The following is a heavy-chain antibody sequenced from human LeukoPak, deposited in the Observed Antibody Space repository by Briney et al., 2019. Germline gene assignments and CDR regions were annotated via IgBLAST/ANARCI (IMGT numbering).Heavy chain of an antibody. CDR2: IIPIFGTA. CDR1: GGTFSSYA. Sequence: ASVKVSCKASGGTFSSYAISWVRQAPGQGLEWMGGIIPIFGTANYAQKFQGRVTITADESTSTAYMELSSLRSEDTAVYYCASYGDYLIGNWFDPWGQGTLVTVSS. D-gene: IGHD4-17*01. CDR3: ASYGDYLIGNWFDP. J-gene: IGHJ5*02. V-gene: IGHV1-69*13.